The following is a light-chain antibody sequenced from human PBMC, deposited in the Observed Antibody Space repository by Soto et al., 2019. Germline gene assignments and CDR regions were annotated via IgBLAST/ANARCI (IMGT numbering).Light chain of an antibody. CDR2: AAS. V-gene: IGKV1-6*01. Sequence: AIQMTQSPSSLSASLGDRVTITCRASQGIRNEVSWYQQKPGKAPNLLIYAASNLQSGVPSRFSGSGSGTDFTLTISSLQPEDFATYYCLQDYNYPWTFGQGTKVEIK. CDR3: LQDYNYPWT. J-gene: IGKJ1*01. CDR1: QGIRNE.